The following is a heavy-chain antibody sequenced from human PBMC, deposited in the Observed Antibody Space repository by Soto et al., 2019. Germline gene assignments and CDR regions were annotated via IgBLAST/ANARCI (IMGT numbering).Heavy chain of an antibody. J-gene: IGHJ5*02. Sequence: PSETLSLTCTVSGASISGFYWSWIRKSAGKGLEWIGRIYATGTTDYNPSLKSRVMMSVDTSKKQFSLKLRSVTAADTAAYYCVRDGTKTLRDWFDPWGQGISVTVYS. D-gene: IGHD1-1*01. CDR2: IYATGTT. V-gene: IGHV4-4*07. CDR1: GASISGFY. CDR3: VRDGTKTLRDWFDP.